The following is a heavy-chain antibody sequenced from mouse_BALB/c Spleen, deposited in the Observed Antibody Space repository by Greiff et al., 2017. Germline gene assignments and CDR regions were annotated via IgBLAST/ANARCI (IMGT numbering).Heavy chain of an antibody. CDR2: ILPGSGST. D-gene: IGHD1-2*01. V-gene: IGHV1-9*01. CDR3: ARLPLDYYGWYYFDY. CDR1: GYTFSSYW. J-gene: IGHJ2*01. Sequence: QVQLQQSGAELMKPGASVKISCKATGYTFSSYWIEWVKQRPGHGLEWIGEILPGSGSTNYNEKFKGKATFTADTSSNTAYMQLSSLTSEDSAVYYCARLPLDYYGWYYFDYWGQGTTLTVSS.